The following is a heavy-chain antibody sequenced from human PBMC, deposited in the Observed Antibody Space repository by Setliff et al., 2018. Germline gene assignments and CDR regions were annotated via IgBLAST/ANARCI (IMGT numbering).Heavy chain of an antibody. CDR1: GYTFTSYG. Sequence: GASVKVSCQASGYTFTSYGISWVRQAPGQGLEWMGWISAYNGNTNYAQKLQGRVTMTTDTSTSTAYMELRSLRSDDTAVYYCARDFPPLYSSSFSDAFDIWGQGTMVTVSS. CDR3: ARDFPPLYSSSFSDAFDI. V-gene: IGHV1-18*01. J-gene: IGHJ3*02. CDR2: ISAYNGNT. D-gene: IGHD6-6*01.